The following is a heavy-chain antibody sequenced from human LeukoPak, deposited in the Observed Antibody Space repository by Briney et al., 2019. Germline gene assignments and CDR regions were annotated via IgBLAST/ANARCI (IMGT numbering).Heavy chain of an antibody. CDR1: GFTFSSYG. D-gene: IGHD3-10*01. CDR2: XXXDGSNK. V-gene: IGHV3-33*01. J-gene: IGHJ4*02. Sequence: GGSLRLSCAASGFTFSSYGMHWVRQAPGKGXXXXXXXXXDGSNKYYADSVKGRFTISRDNSKNTLYLQMNSLRAEDTAVYYCARDRAHYYGSGSAQFDYWGQGTLVTVSS. CDR3: ARDRAHYYGSGSAQFDY.